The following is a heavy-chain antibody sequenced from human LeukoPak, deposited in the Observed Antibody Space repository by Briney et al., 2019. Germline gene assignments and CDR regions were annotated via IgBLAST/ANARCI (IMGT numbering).Heavy chain of an antibody. CDR2: INHSGST. J-gene: IGHJ4*02. Sequence: SETLSLTCAVYGGSFSGYYWSWIRQPPGKGLEWIGEINHSGSTNYNPSLKSRVTISVDTSKNQFSLKLSSVTAADTAVYYCARPSRYSSSSGFGYWGQGTLATVSS. CDR3: ARPSRYSSSSGFGY. D-gene: IGHD6-6*01. CDR1: GGSFSGYY. V-gene: IGHV4-34*01.